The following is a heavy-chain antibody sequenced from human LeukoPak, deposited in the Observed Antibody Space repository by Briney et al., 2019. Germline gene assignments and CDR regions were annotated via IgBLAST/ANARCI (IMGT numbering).Heavy chain of an antibody. V-gene: IGHV3-30*04. CDR3: AREVGTTVSSWFDP. Sequence: GRSLRLSCAASGFTFSSYAMHWVRQAPGKGLEWVAVISYDGSNKYYADSVKGRFTTSRDDYKNTLYLQMNSLGAEATVVYYWAREVGTTVSSWFDPWGQGTLVTVSS. CDR1: GFTFSSYA. D-gene: IGHD4-17*01. J-gene: IGHJ5*02. CDR2: ISYDGSNK.